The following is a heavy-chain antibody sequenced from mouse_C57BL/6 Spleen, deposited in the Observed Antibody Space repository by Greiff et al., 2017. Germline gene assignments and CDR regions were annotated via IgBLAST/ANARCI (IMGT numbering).Heavy chain of an antibody. Sequence: QVQLKQPGAELVMPGASVKLSCKASGYTFTSYWMHWVKQRPGQGLEWIGEIDPSDSYTNYNQKFKGKSTLTVDKSSSTAYMQLSSLTSEDSAVYYCARSLLTGYFDYWGQGTTLTVSS. V-gene: IGHV1-69*01. J-gene: IGHJ2*01. D-gene: IGHD4-1*01. CDR2: IDPSDSYT. CDR3: ARSLLTGYFDY. CDR1: GYTFTSYW.